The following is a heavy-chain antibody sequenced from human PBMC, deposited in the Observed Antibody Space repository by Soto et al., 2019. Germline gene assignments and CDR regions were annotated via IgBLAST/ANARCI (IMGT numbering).Heavy chain of an antibody. CDR3: AMVDVYVTPSPQDV. D-gene: IGHD3-16*01. Sequence: QVQLVQSGAEVKNPGASVKVSCKASGYSFTRYGIGWARQAPGQGLEWMGWINAYNGNTIYAQNLQGRLTLTTDTSTTTAYMELRSLRSNDTAIYYCAMVDVYVTPSPQDVWGQATTVTVSS. J-gene: IGHJ6*02. V-gene: IGHV1-18*01. CDR2: INAYNGNT. CDR1: GYSFTRYG.